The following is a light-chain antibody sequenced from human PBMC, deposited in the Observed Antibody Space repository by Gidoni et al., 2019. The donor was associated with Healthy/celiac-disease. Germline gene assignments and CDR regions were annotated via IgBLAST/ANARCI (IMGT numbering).Light chain of an antibody. CDR3: QVWDSSSDHPVV. Sequence: SYVLTQPPSVSVPPGQTARITCGGNNIGSKSVHWYQQKPRQAPVLVVYGDSDRPSGIPERFSGSNSGNTATLTISRVEAGDEADYYCQVWDSSSDHPVVFGGGTKLTVL. CDR2: GDS. J-gene: IGLJ2*01. CDR1: NIGSKS. V-gene: IGLV3-21*02.